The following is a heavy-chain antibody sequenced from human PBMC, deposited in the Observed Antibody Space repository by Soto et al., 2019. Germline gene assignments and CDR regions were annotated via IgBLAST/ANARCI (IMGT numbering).Heavy chain of an antibody. J-gene: IGHJ4*02. CDR1: GGSFSGHY. D-gene: IGHD3-22*01. CDR2: INHSGST. Sequence: PSETLSLTCAVYGGSFSGHYWSWIRQPPGKGLEWIGEINHSGSTNYNPSPKSRVTISVDTSKNQFSLKLSSVTAADTAVYYCARAGGAYYDSSGYLGGRGFGQTRSTTTKGVAYNDYWGQGTLVTVSS. V-gene: IGHV4-34*01. CDR3: ARAGGAYYDSSGYLGGRGFGQTRSTTTKGVAYNDY.